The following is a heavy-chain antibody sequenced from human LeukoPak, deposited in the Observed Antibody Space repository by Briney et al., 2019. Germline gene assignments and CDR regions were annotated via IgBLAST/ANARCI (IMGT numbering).Heavy chain of an antibody. CDR3: ARWFRWFGELPKYYFDY. CDR1: GGSISTYY. D-gene: IGHD3-10*01. CDR2: IYYSGST. V-gene: IGHV4-59*12. J-gene: IGHJ4*02. Sequence: KSSETLSLTCTVSGGSISTYYWSWIRQPPGKGLEWIGYIYYSGSTNYNPSLKSRVTISVDTSKNQFSLKLTSVTAADTAVYYCARWFRWFGELPKYYFDYWGQGTLVTVSS.